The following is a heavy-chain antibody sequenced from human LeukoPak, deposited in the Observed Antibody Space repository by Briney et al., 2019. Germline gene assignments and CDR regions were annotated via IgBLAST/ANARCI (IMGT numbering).Heavy chain of an antibody. D-gene: IGHD5-12*01. CDR1: GYTLTELS. Sequence: ASVKVSCKVSGYTLTELSMHWVRQAPGKGLEWMGGFDPEDGETIYAQKFQGRVTMTEDTSTDTAYMELSSLRSDDTAMYYCARDPGELVVATTFDYWGQGTLVTVSA. CDR2: FDPEDGET. V-gene: IGHV1-24*01. CDR3: ARDPGELVVATTFDY. J-gene: IGHJ4*02.